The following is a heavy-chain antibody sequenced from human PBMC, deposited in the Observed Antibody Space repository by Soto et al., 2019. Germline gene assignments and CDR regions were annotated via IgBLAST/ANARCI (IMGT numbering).Heavy chain of an antibody. Sequence: SETLSFTCTVSGGSISSGYYYLSWILQPPGKGLEWIGYIYYSWSTYYNPSLKSRVTISVDTSKNQFSLKLSSVTAPDTAVYYCDRGGSSHVYGYFDYWGKGTTVTGSS. CDR1: GGSISSGYYY. CDR3: DRGGSSHVYGYFDY. V-gene: IGHV4-30-4*01. D-gene: IGHD6-6*01. J-gene: IGHJ4*02. CDR2: IYYSWST.